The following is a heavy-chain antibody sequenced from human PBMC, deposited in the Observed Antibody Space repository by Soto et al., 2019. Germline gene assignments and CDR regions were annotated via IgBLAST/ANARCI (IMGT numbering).Heavy chain of an antibody. D-gene: IGHD6-19*01. Sequence: GGSLRLSCAASGFTFSSYAMSWVRQAPGKGLEWVSAISGSGGSTYYADSVKGRFTISRDNSKNTLYLQMNGLRAEDTAVYYCAKVEKYSSGSGYWGQGTLVTVSS. CDR2: ISGSGGST. CDR3: AKVEKYSSGSGY. V-gene: IGHV3-23*01. CDR1: GFTFSSYA. J-gene: IGHJ4*02.